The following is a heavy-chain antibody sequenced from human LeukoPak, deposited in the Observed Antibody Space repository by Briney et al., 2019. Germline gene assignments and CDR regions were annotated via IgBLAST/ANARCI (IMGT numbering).Heavy chain of an antibody. J-gene: IGHJ3*02. CDR1: GYTFTSYD. V-gene: IGHV1-8*01. Sequence: ASVKVSCKASGYTFTSYDINWVRQATGQGLERMGWMNPNSGNTGYAQKFQGRVTMTRNTSISTAYMELSSLRSEDTAVYYCARGPLGAAAQDAFDIWGQGTMVTVSS. D-gene: IGHD6-13*01. CDR3: ARGPLGAAAQDAFDI. CDR2: MNPNSGNT.